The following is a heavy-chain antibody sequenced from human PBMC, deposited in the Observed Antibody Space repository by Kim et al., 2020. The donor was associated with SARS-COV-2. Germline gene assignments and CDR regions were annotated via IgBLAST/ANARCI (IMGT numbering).Heavy chain of an antibody. CDR1: GYTFTSYA. CDR2: INAGNGNT. J-gene: IGHJ5*02. D-gene: IGHD3-10*01. V-gene: IGHV1-3*01. Sequence: ASVKVSCKASGYTFTSYAMHWVRQAPGQRLEWMGWINAGNGNTKYSQKFQGRVTITRDTSASTAYMELSSLRSEDTAVYYCAWGSGSYGGWGFDPWGQGTLVTVSS. CDR3: AWGSGSYGGWGFDP.